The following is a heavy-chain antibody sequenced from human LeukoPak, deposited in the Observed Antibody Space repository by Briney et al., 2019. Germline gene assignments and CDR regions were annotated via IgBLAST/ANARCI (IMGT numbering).Heavy chain of an antibody. Sequence: GGSLRLSCAASGFTVSSNYMSWVRQAPGKGLEWVSVIYSGGSTYYADSVKGRFTISRHNSKNTLYLQMNSLRAEDTAVYYCARVGYCSGGSCYGYYFDYWGQGTLVTVSS. CDR1: GFTVSSNY. J-gene: IGHJ4*02. D-gene: IGHD2-15*01. CDR2: IYSGGST. CDR3: ARVGYCSGGSCYGYYFDY. V-gene: IGHV3-53*04.